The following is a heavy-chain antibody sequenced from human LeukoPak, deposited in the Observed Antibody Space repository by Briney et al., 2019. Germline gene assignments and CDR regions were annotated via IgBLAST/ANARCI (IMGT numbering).Heavy chain of an antibody. CDR2: IYYSGST. D-gene: IGHD2-15*01. J-gene: IGHJ4*02. Sequence: SETLSLTCTVSGGSISSYYWSWIRRPPGKGLEWIGYIYYSGSTNYNPSLKSRVTISVDTSKNQFSLKLSSVTAADTALYYCARAGYCSGGSCFPYWGQGTLVTVSS. CDR1: GGSISSYY. V-gene: IGHV4-59*01. CDR3: ARAGYCSGGSCFPY.